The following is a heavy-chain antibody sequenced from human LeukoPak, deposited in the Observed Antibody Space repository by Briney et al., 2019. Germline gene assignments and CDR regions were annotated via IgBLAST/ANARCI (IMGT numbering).Heavy chain of an antibody. CDR3: ARVGRTMVRGVIITSDDY. D-gene: IGHD3-10*01. CDR1: GGSISSGGYY. CDR2: IYYSGST. V-gene: IGHV4-31*03. J-gene: IGHJ4*02. Sequence: SETLSLTCTVSGGSISSGGYYWSWIRQHPGKGLEWIGNIYYSGSTYYNPSLKSRVTISVDTSKNQFSLKLSSVTAADTAVYYCARVGRTMVRGVIITSDDYWGQGTLVTVSS.